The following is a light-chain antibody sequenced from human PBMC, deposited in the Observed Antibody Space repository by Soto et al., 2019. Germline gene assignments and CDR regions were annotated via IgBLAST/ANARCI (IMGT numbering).Light chain of an antibody. Sequence: EIVMTQSPATLSVSPGERATLSCRASESVSVNLAWYQQKPGQAPRLLIYGVSTRATGIPARFSGSGSGTDFTLTISRLEPEDFAVYYCQQYGFSPRTFGQGTKVDIK. V-gene: IGKV3-15*01. CDR3: QQYGFSPRT. J-gene: IGKJ1*01. CDR2: GVS. CDR1: ESVSVN.